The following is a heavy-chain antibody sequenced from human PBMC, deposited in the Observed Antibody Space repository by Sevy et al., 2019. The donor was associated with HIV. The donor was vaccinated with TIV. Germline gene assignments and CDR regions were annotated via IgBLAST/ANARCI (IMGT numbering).Heavy chain of an antibody. CDR1: GFTFSSYG. J-gene: IGHJ6*02. CDR3: ARELRMVRGVISSGPGYYYGMDV. Sequence: GGSLRLSCAASGFTFSSYGMHWVRQAPGKGLEWVAGIWCDGSNKYYADSVKGRFTISRDNSKNTLYLQMNSLRAEETAVYYCARELRMVRGVISSGPGYYYGMDVWGQGTTVTVSS. D-gene: IGHD3-10*01. CDR2: IWCDGSNK. V-gene: IGHV3-33*01.